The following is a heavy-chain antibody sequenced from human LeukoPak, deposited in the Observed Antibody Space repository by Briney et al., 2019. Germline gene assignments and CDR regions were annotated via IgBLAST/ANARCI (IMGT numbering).Heavy chain of an antibody. J-gene: IGHJ4*02. Sequence: SETQSLTCAVYGGSFSGYYWSWIRQPPGKGLEWIGEINHSGSTNYNPSLKSRVTISVDTSKNQFSLKLSSVTAADTAVYYCARGLLGLETIIVYNYFDYWGQGTLVTVSS. CDR2: INHSGST. D-gene: IGHD3-22*01. CDR1: GGSFSGYY. V-gene: IGHV4-34*01. CDR3: ARGLLGLETIIVYNYFDY.